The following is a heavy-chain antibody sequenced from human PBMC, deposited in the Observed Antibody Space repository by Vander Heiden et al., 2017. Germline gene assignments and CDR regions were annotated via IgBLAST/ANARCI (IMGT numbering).Heavy chain of an antibody. CDR1: GFPFSGYW. CDR2: INSDGTDT. J-gene: IGHJ6*02. Sequence: EVQLVESGGGLVQPGGSLRLSCAASGFPFSGYWMHWVRQPPGKGLVWVSRINSDGTDTSYADSVKGRFTISRDNAKNTLYLQMNSLRAEDTAVYYCTRDYSNYPHLNFGMDVWGQGTTVIVSS. D-gene: IGHD4-4*01. V-gene: IGHV3-74*01. CDR3: TRDYSNYPHLNFGMDV.